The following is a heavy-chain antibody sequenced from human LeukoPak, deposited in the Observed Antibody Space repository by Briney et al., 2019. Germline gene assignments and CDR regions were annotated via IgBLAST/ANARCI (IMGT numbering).Heavy chain of an antibody. V-gene: IGHV3-30*04. J-gene: IGHJ4*02. CDR3: ARGITMIVVVFSFLDY. D-gene: IGHD3-22*01. CDR1: GFTFSSHA. CDR2: ISYDGSNK. Sequence: GGSLRLSCAASGFTFSSHAMHWVRQAPGKGLEWVAVISYDGSNKYYADSVKGRFTISRDNSKNTLYLQMNSLRAEDTAVYYCARGITMIVVVFSFLDYWGQGTLVTVSS.